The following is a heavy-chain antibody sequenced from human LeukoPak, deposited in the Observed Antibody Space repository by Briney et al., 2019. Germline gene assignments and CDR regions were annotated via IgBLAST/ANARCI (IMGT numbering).Heavy chain of an antibody. D-gene: IGHD6-13*01. Sequence: SETLSLTCTVSGGSINSYYWSWIRQPPGKGLEWIGYIYYSGSTNYNPSPKSRVTISEDTSNNQFSLKLSSVTAADTAVYYCAGGIAAAGRVSYYYYMDVWGKGTTVTVSS. CDR3: AGGIAAAGRVSYYYYMDV. J-gene: IGHJ6*03. CDR2: IYYSGST. V-gene: IGHV4-59*01. CDR1: GGSINSYY.